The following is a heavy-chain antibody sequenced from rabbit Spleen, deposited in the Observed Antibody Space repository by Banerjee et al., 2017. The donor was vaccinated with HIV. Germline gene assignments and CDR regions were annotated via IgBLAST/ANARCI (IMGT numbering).Heavy chain of an antibody. V-gene: IGHV1S45*01. Sequence: QEQLVESGGGLVQPGGSLTLPCKASGVSLNDKDVMRWVRQAPGKGLEWIACTAGGGSAFTYYANWAKGRFTCSKASSTTVTLQMTSLTAADTATYFCARDNWDPYILNLWGPGTLVTVS. CDR3: ARDNWDPYILNL. CDR2: TAGGGSAFT. CDR1: GVSLNDKDV. J-gene: IGHJ4*01. D-gene: IGHD3-3*01.